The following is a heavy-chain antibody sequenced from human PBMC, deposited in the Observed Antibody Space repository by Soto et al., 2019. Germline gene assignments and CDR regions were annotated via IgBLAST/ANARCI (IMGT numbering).Heavy chain of an antibody. CDR2: ISSSSSTI. D-gene: IGHD6-13*01. J-gene: IGHJ4*02. CDR1: GFTFSTYS. V-gene: IGHV3-48*01. Sequence: WGVLRLSCAASGFTFSTYSMNWVRQAPVKGLEWVSYISSSSSTIFYTDSVKGRFTVSRDSAKNSLYLQMNSLRAEDTAVYYCARRGPGTYFDYWGQGTLVTAPQ. CDR3: ARRGPGTYFDY.